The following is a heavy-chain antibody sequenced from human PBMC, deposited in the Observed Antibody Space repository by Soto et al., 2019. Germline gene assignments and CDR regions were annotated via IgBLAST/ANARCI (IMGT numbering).Heavy chain of an antibody. V-gene: IGHV4-59*08. J-gene: IGHJ4*02. CDR1: GGSISNSY. CDR3: ARHFSVDYFDY. CDR2: IYSSGST. Sequence: SETLSLTCTVSGGSISNSYWSWIRQSPEKGLEWIGYIYSSGSTNYNPSLKSRVTISVDTSKNQFSLKLSSVTAADTAVYYCARHFSVDYFDYWGQGALVTVSS.